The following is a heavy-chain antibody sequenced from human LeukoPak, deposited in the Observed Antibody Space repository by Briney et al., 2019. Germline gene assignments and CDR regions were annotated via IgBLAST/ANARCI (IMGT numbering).Heavy chain of an antibody. V-gene: IGHV1-69*04. CDR1: GGTFSSYA. D-gene: IGHD1-26*01. CDR2: IIPILGIA. J-gene: IGHJ4*02. CDR3: ARAGFSGSYRLDYFDY. Sequence: SVKVSCKASGGTFSSYAISWVRQAPGQGLEWMGRIIPILGIANYAQKFQGRVTITAGKSTSTAYMELSSLRSEDTAVYYCARAGFSGSYRLDYFDYWGQGTLVTVSS.